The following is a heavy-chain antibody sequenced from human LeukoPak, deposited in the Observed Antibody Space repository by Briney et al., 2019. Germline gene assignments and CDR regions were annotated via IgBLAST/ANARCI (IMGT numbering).Heavy chain of an antibody. D-gene: IGHD2-8*01. J-gene: IGHJ4*02. V-gene: IGHV3-33*06. CDR2: IWYDGSNK. CDR3: AKDYCTNGVCYTLDY. Sequence: GGSLRLSCAASGFTFSSYGMHWVRQAPGKGLEWVAVIWYDGSNKYYADSVKGRFTISRDNSKNTVYLQMNSLRAEDTAVYYCAKDYCTNGVCYTLDYWGQGTLVTVSS. CDR1: GFTFSSYG.